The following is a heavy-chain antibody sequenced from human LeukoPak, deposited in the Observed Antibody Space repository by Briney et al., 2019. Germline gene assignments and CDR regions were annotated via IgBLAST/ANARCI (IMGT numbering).Heavy chain of an antibody. Sequence: SETLSLTCAVYGGSFSGYYWSWIRQPPGKGLEWIGEINHSGSTNHNPSLKSRVTISVDTSKNQFSLKLSSVTAADTAVYYCARGPLYSSGWYVKYYFDYWGQGTLVTVSS. CDR3: ARGPLYSSGWYVKYYFDY. CDR1: GGSFSGYY. J-gene: IGHJ4*02. D-gene: IGHD6-19*01. CDR2: INHSGST. V-gene: IGHV4-34*01.